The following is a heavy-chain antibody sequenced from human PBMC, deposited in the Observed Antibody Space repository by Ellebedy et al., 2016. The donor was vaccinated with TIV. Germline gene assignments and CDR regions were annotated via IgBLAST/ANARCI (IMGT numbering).Heavy chain of an antibody. CDR1: GFPFGSEW. J-gene: IGHJ4*02. CDR2: IEPDGSEK. Sequence: GGSLRLSXAASGFPFGSEWMNWVRQAPGKGLEWVANIEPDGSEKNYVDSVKGRFTISSDSAKNSLYLQMNSLRAEDTAVYYCARSVAGFDSWGQGTLVTVSS. CDR3: ARSVAGFDS. V-gene: IGHV3-7*01. D-gene: IGHD4-23*01.